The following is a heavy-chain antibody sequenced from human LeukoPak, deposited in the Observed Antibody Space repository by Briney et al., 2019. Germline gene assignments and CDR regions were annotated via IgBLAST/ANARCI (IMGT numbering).Heavy chain of an antibody. CDR3: ARDSQNYALDY. CDR2: IYYSGST. Sequence: ETLSLTCTVSGGSISSSSYYWGWIRQPPGKGLEWIGSIYYSGSTYYNPSLKSRVTISVDTSKNQFSLKLSSVTAADTAVYYCARDSQNYALDYWGQGTLVNVSS. D-gene: IGHD1-7*01. V-gene: IGHV4-39*07. CDR1: GGSISSSSYY. J-gene: IGHJ4*02.